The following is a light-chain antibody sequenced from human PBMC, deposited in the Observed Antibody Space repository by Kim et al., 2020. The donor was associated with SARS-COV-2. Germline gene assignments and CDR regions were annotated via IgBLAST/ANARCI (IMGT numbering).Light chain of an antibody. CDR2: LESSGNY. CDR1: GEHKNYI. V-gene: IGLV4-60*03. J-gene: IGLJ3*02. Sequence: SVNLTCTLTGEHKNYIFAWHQQQPGKAPRYLMKLESSGNYNRGSGVPDRFSGSSSGTDRYFIISNLQSEDEADYYCETWDSNTWVFGGGTQLTVL. CDR3: ETWDSNTWV.